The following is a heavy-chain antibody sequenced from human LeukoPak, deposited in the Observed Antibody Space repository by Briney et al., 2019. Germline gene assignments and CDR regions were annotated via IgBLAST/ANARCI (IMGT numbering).Heavy chain of an antibody. CDR3: AGQPAARTVAGSF. D-gene: IGHD6-19*01. CDR1: GGSISSNSYY. J-gene: IGHJ4*02. V-gene: IGHV4-39*01. CDR2: IYYHGNT. Sequence: SQTLSLTCTVSGGSISSNSYYWGWIRQPPGEGLEWIGSIYYHGNTIHNPSLKSRVPISVATSKSQLSLAMTSVTDEDKAVYYCAGQPAARTVAGSFWGQGILVTVSS.